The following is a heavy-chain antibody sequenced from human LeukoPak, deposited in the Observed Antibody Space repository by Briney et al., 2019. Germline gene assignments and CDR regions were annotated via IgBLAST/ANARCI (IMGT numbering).Heavy chain of an antibody. CDR1: GGSISGYY. V-gene: IGHV4-59*01. J-gene: IGHJ4*02. CDR3: ARGLNRNDYGDYGY. D-gene: IGHD4-17*01. CDR2: IYYRGST. Sequence: SETLSLTCTVSGGSISGYYWSWIRQPPGKGLEWIGYIYYRGSTNYNPSLNSRVTISVDTSKNQFSLKLSSVTAADTAVYYCARGLNRNDYGDYGYWGQGTLVTVSS.